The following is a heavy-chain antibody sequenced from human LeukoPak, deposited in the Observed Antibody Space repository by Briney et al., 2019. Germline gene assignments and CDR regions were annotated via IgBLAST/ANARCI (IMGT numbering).Heavy chain of an antibody. V-gene: IGHV3-23*01. D-gene: IGHD2-15*01. CDR1: GFTFSIHS. CDR3: ANELPGRTWFDT. J-gene: IGHJ5*02. Sequence: PGGSLRLSCAASGFTFSIHSMSWVRQAPGQGLEWVPSIRGSGGTTYYADSVQGRSTISRDNSKNTLYLQMNSLRAEDTAIYYCANELPGRTWFDTWGQGTLVTVSS. CDR2: IRGSGGTT.